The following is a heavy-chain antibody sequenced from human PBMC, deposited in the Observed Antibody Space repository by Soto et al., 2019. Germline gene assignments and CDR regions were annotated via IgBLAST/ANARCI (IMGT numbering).Heavy chain of an antibody. J-gene: IGHJ4*02. V-gene: IGHV3-64D*06. CDR3: VRGPSRGSSLFGPLDY. Sequence: XGSLRLSCSAAGFIFSTFGMFWVRQAPGQGLEYVSAIFYSGSGSYYADPVRGRFTVSRDNSKNMFYLQMSSLRVEDTALYFCVRGPSRGSSLFGPLDYWGQGTKVTVSS. D-gene: IGHD3-3*01. CDR1: GFIFSTFG. CDR2: IFYSGSGS.